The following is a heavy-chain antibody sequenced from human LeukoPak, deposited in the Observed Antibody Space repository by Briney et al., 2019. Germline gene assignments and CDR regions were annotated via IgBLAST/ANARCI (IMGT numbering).Heavy chain of an antibody. CDR1: GGSISSYY. V-gene: IGHV4-59*01. Sequence: SETLSLTCTVSGGSISSYYWSWIRQPPGKGLEWIGYIYYSGSTNYNPSLKSRVTISVDTSKNQFSLKLSSVTAADTAVYYCARGETYYDFWSGYYTSSDYYYYCMDVWGQGTTVTVSS. J-gene: IGHJ6*02. D-gene: IGHD3-3*01. CDR2: IYYSGST. CDR3: ARGETYYDFWSGYYTSSDYYYYCMDV.